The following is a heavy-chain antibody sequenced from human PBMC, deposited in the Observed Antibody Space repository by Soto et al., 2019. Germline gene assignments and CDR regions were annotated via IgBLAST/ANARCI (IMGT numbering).Heavy chain of an antibody. V-gene: IGHV1-2*02. CDR1: GYTFTGYY. Sequence: QVQLVQSGAEVKKPGASVKVSCKASGYTFTGYYMHWVRQAPGQGLEWMGWINPNSGGTNYAQKFQGRGTMTRDTPISTAYMELSRLRSDDTAVYYCARDPSSYRSGWYDYWGQGTLVTVSS. CDR3: ARDPSSYRSGWYDY. J-gene: IGHJ4*02. CDR2: INPNSGGT. D-gene: IGHD6-19*01.